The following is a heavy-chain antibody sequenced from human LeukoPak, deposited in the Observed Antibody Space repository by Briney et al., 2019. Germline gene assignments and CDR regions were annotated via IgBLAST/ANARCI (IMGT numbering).Heavy chain of an antibody. J-gene: IGHJ6*03. D-gene: IGHD2-2*01. CDR1: GFTFSSYA. V-gene: IGHV3-53*01. CDR3: ARSSVVPAAIRYYYYYMDV. CDR2: IYSGGST. Sequence: GGSLRLSCAASGFTFSSYAMSWVRQAPGKGLEWVSVIYSGGSTYYADSVKGRFTISRDNSKNTLYLQMNSLRAEDTAVYYCARSSVVPAAIRYYYYYMDVWGKGTTVTVSS.